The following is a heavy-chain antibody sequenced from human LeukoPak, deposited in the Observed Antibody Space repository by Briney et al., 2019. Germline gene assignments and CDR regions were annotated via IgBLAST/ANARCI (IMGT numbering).Heavy chain of an antibody. CDR1: GGSISSYY. V-gene: IGHV4-59*01. Sequence: PSETLSLTCTVSGGSISSYYWSWIRQPPGKGLEWIGYIYYSGSTNYNPSLKSRVTISVDTSKNQFSLKLSSVTAADTAVYYCARDQGRAAAGQNYYYGMDVWGQGTTVTVSS. CDR2: IYYSGST. J-gene: IGHJ6*02. CDR3: ARDQGRAAAGQNYYYGMDV. D-gene: IGHD6-13*01.